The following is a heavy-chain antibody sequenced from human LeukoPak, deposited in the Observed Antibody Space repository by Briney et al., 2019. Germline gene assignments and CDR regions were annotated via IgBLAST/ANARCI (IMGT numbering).Heavy chain of an antibody. CDR1: GGSFSGYY. D-gene: IGHD5-18*01. CDR3: ARFGYSYGYKDY. CDR2: INHSGST. Sequence: SETLSLTCAVYGGSFSGYYWSWIRQPPGKGLEWIGEINHSGSTNYNPSLKGRVTISVDTSKNQFSLKLSSVTAADTAVYYCARFGYSYGYKDYWGQGTLVTVSS. J-gene: IGHJ4*02. V-gene: IGHV4-34*01.